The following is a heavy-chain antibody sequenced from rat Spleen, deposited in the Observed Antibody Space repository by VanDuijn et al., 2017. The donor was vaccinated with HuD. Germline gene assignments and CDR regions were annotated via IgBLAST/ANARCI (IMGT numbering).Heavy chain of an antibody. J-gene: IGHJ3*01. D-gene: IGHD1-11*01. CDR2: MWSGRST. CDR1: GFSLISNS. Sequence: QVQLKESGPGLVQPSQTLSLTCTVPGFSLISNSLPWVRHPPGKGLEWMGVMWSGRSTDYNPALKSRLSISRDTSKSQFFLKMNSLQTDDTAIYFCARSYGGYTQHWFAYWGQGTLVTVSS. V-gene: IGHV2-1*01. CDR3: ARSYGGYTQHWFAY.